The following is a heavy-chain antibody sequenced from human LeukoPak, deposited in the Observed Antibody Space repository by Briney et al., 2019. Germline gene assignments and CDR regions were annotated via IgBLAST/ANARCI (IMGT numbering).Heavy chain of an antibody. V-gene: IGHV1-2*02. CDR3: ARDFTAMVRGVANWFDP. J-gene: IGHJ5*02. CDR2: INPNSGGT. D-gene: IGHD3-10*01. CDR1: GYTFTSYD. Sequence: ASVKVSCKASGYTFTSYDINWVRQATGQGLEWMGWINPNSGGTNYAQKFQGRVTMTRDTSISTAYMELSRLRSDDTAVYYCARDFTAMVRGVANWFDPWGQGTLVTVSS.